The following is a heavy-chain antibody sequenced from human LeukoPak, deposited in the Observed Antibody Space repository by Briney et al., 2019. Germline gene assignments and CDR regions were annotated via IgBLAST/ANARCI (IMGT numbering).Heavy chain of an antibody. CDR1: GGSISSYY. V-gene: IGHV4-59*01. CDR3: AREGYSSSWYQRGKYYFDY. D-gene: IGHD6-13*01. J-gene: IGHJ4*02. CDR2: TYYSGST. Sequence: SETLSLTCTVSGGSISSYYWSWIRQPPGKGLEWIGYTYYSGSTNYNPSLKSRVTISVDTSKNQFSLKLSSVTAADTAVYYCAREGYSSSWYQRGKYYFDYWGQGTLVTVSS.